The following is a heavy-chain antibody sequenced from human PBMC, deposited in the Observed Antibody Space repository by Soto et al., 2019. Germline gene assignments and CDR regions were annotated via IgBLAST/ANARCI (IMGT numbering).Heavy chain of an antibody. D-gene: IGHD1-26*01. V-gene: IGHV3-48*01. Sequence: EVQLVESGGGLVQPGGSLRLSCAASGFTFSSYSMNWFRQAPGKGLEWVSYISSSSSTIYYADSVKGRFTISRDNAQNSLYMQMNRLRAVDTAVYYCARGSYSAVIVGATIAFDIWGQGKMVTVSS. J-gene: IGHJ3*02. CDR2: ISSSSSTI. CDR1: GFTFSSYS. CDR3: ARGSYSAVIVGATIAFDI.